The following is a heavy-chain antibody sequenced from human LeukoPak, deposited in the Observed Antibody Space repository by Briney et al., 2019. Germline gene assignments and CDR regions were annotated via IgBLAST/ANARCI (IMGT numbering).Heavy chain of an antibody. CDR2: ISGSGGST. Sequence: PGGSLRLSCAASGFTFSSYAMSWVRQAPGKGLEWVSAISGSGGSTYYADSVKGRFTISRDNSKNTLYLQMNSLRAEDTAVYYCAKIYDFWSGYPEDYWGQGTLVTVSS. CDR3: AKIYDFWSGYPEDY. V-gene: IGHV3-23*01. CDR1: GFTFSSYA. D-gene: IGHD3-3*01. J-gene: IGHJ4*02.